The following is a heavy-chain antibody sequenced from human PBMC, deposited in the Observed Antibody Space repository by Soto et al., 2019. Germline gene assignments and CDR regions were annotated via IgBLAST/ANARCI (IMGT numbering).Heavy chain of an antibody. CDR2: IKQDGSEK. V-gene: IGHV3-7*01. D-gene: IGHD7-27*01. CDR3: ARDRTGDQYFDL. Sequence: GGSLRLSCAASGFTFSSYWMSWVRQAPGKGLEWVASIKQDGSEKYYVDSVKGRFTISRDNAKNSLYLQMNSLRAEDTSVYYCARDRTGDQYFDLWGRGTLVTVSS. J-gene: IGHJ2*01. CDR1: GFTFSSYW.